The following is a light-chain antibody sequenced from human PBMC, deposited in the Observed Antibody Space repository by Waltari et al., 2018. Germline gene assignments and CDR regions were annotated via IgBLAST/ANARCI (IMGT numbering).Light chain of an antibody. CDR2: GQD. J-gene: IGLJ2*01. CDR1: SLRRDS. Sequence: SSELTQDPAVSVALGQTVRITCQGDSLRRDSANWYQQRPGQAPILVLYGQDNRPSGIPDRFSGSTSGNTASLTITGAQAEDEADYYCLSRDTSSTRLFGGGTRLTV. CDR3: LSRDTSSTRL. V-gene: IGLV3-19*01.